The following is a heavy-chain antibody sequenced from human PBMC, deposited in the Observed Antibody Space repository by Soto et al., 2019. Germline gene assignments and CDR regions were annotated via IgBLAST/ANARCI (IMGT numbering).Heavy chain of an antibody. D-gene: IGHD3-22*01. V-gene: IGHV3-53*01. CDR2: IYSGGST. J-gene: IGHJ5*02. CDR3: ASLASSGYRANWFDP. CDR1: GFTVSSNY. Sequence: GGSLRLSCAASGFTVSSNYMSWVRQAPGKGLEWVSVIYSGGSTYYADSVKGRFTISRDNSKNTLYLQMNSLRAEDMAVYYCASLASSGYRANWFDPWGQGTLVTVSS.